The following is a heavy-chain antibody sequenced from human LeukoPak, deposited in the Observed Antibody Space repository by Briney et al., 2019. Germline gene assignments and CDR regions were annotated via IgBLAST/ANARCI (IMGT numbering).Heavy chain of an antibody. CDR3: ARGRSYSSGWFYYYYGMDV. D-gene: IGHD6-19*01. J-gene: IGHJ6*02. CDR1: GYTFTSYD. Sequence: ASVKVSCKASGYTFTSYDINWVRQATGQGLEWMGWMNPNSGNTGYAQKFQGRVTMTRNTSISTAYMELSSLSSEDTAVYYCARGRSYSSGWFYYYYGMDVWGQGTTVTVSS. V-gene: IGHV1-8*01. CDR2: MNPNSGNT.